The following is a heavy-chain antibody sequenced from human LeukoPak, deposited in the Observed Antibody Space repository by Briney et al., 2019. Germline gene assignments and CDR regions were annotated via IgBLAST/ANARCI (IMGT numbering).Heavy chain of an antibody. CDR2: IWYDGSNK. J-gene: IGHJ3*02. Sequence: GGSLRLSCAASGFTFNSYAMSWVRQAPGKGLEWVAIIWYDGSNKYYADSVKGRFTISRDNSKKTLYLQMNSLRAEDTAVYYCARLAYGSGSYPDAFDIWGQGTMVTVSS. CDR3: ARLAYGSGSYPDAFDI. CDR1: GFTFNSYA. V-gene: IGHV3-33*08. D-gene: IGHD3-10*01.